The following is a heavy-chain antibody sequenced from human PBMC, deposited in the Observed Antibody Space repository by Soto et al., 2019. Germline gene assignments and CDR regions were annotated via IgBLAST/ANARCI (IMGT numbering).Heavy chain of an antibody. CDR1: GFTFSSYG. CDR2: ISYDGSNK. D-gene: IGHD2-21*01. CDR3: AKFSYCGIISPTHDY. Sequence: GGSLRLSCAASGFTFSSYGMHWVRQAPGKGLEWVAVISYDGSNKYYADSVKGRFTITRDNSKNTLFLQMNSLRVEDTAIYFCAKFSYCGIISPTHDYRGQGTPVTVSA. V-gene: IGHV3-30*18. J-gene: IGHJ4*02.